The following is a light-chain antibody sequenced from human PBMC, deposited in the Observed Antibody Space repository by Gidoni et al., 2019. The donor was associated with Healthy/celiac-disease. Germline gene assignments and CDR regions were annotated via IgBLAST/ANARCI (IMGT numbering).Light chain of an antibody. V-gene: IGKV4-1*01. CDR3: QQYYSTPT. J-gene: IGKJ4*01. CDR2: WAS. CDR1: QSVLYSSNNKNY. Sequence: DIVMTQSPDSLAVALGERATINCKSSQSVLYSSNNKNYLDWYQQKPGTPPKLLIYWASTRESGVPDRFSGSGSGTDFTLTISSLQAEDVAVYYCQQYYSTPTFGGVTPVEIQ.